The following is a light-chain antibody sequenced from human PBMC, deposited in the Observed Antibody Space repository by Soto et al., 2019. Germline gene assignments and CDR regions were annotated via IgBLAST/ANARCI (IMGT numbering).Light chain of an antibody. V-gene: IGKV1-39*01. CDR1: EAISHY. CDR3: QQSSSTPLT. J-gene: IGKJ4*01. CDR2: GAS. Sequence: IHMTQSPSSLSASIGDRVTITCRASEAISHYLNWYQQKPGKAPKLLIYGASKLQSGVPSRFSGSGSETDFTLTITSLQGEDFATYYCQQSSSTPLTFGGGTKVEI.